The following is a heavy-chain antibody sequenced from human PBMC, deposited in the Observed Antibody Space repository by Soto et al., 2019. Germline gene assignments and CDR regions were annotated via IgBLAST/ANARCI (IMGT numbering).Heavy chain of an antibody. CDR2: ISSSSSYT. Sequence: PGGSLRLSCAASGFTFSDYYMSWIRQAPGKGLEWVSYISSSSSYTNYADSVRGRFTISRDNAKNSLYLQMNSLRAEDTAVYYCAKYYYDSSGYYYPVDPWGQGTLVTVSS. D-gene: IGHD3-22*01. J-gene: IGHJ5*02. CDR3: AKYYYDSSGYYYPVDP. V-gene: IGHV3-11*06. CDR1: GFTFSDYY.